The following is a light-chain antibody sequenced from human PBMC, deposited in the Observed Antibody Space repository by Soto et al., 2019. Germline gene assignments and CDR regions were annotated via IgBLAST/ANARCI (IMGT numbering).Light chain of an antibody. V-gene: IGKV3-11*01. Sequence: EIVLTQSPATLSLSPGERATLSCRASQSVNSYLAWYQQKPGQAPRLLIYDASNRATGIPARFSGSGSGTDFTRTISSLEPEDFAIYYCQQRSNWPPLTFGGGTKVEIK. CDR1: QSVNSY. CDR3: QQRSNWPPLT. J-gene: IGKJ4*01. CDR2: DAS.